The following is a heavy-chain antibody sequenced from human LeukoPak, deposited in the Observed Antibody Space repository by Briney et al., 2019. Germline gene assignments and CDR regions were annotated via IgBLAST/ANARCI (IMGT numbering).Heavy chain of an antibody. D-gene: IGHD5-18*01. CDR2: IYYSGST. V-gene: IGHV4-59*08. CDR1: GGSISSYY. J-gene: IGHJ4*02. Sequence: KTSETLSLTCTVSGGSISSYYWSWIRQPPGKGLGWIGYIYYSGSTNYNPSLKSRVTISVDTSKNQFSLKLSSVTAADTAVYYCARHMGLGYSYGYPYFDYWGQGALVTVSS. CDR3: ARHMGLGYSYGYPYFDY.